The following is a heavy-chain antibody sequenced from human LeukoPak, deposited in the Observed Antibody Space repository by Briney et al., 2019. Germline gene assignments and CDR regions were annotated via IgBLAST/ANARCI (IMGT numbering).Heavy chain of an antibody. CDR1: GFTFSSYG. CDR2: ISYDGSNK. D-gene: IGHD3-10*01. J-gene: IGHJ4*02. Sequence: PGGSLRLSCAASGFTFSSYGMHWVRQAPGKGLEWVAVISYDGSNKYYADSVKGRFTISRDNSKNTLYLQMNSLRAEDTAVYYCANGMVRGAHDYWGQGTLVTVSS. CDR3: ANGMVRGAHDY. V-gene: IGHV3-30*18.